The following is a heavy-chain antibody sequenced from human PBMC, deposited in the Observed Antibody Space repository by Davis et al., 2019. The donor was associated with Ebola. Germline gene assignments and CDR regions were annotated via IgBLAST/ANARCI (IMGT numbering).Heavy chain of an antibody. V-gene: IGHV3-74*01. CDR2: INGDGNTI. Sequence: GESLKISCAASGSTFSSYWMHWVRQAPGKGLVWVSRINGDGNTIGYADSVKGRFTISRDNAKSSLYLQMNSLRAEDTAVYYCARDEAITVAGSINWYFDLWGRGTLVPVSS. CDR1: GSTFSSYW. CDR3: ARDEAITVAGSINWYFDL. D-gene: IGHD6-19*01. J-gene: IGHJ2*01.